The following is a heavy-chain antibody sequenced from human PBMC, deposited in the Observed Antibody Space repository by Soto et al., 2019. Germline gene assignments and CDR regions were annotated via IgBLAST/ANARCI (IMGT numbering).Heavy chain of an antibody. V-gene: IGHV3-30-3*01. Sequence: QVLLVESGGGVVQPGRSLRLSCAASGFTFSSYAMHWVRQAPGKGLEWVALISYDGSNKYYADSVKGRFTISRDNSKNTLSLKINSLRPEDTAVYYCARGRYCSTTSCYSFYHHYGMDVWGQGTTVTVSS. CDR3: ARGRYCSTTSCYSFYHHYGMDV. D-gene: IGHD2-2*02. J-gene: IGHJ6*02. CDR1: GFTFSSYA. CDR2: ISYDGSNK.